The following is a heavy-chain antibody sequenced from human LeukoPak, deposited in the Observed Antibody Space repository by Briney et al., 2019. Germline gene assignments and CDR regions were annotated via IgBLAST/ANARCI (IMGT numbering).Heavy chain of an antibody. CDR1: GGSISRGSYY. Sequence: PSETLSLTCTVSGGSISRGSYYWSWIRQPAGKGLEWIGRIYTSGATNYNPSLKSRVTISVDTSKNQFSLKLSSVTAADTAVYYCARIIYYDSSGNNWFDPWGQGTLVTVSS. V-gene: IGHV4-61*02. J-gene: IGHJ5*02. CDR2: IYTSGAT. D-gene: IGHD3-22*01. CDR3: ARIIYYDSSGNNWFDP.